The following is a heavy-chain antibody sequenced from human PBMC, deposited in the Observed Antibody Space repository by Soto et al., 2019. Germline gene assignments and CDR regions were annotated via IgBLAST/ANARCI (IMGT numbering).Heavy chain of an antibody. CDR3: AKDRVYNYGFYDY. D-gene: IGHD5-18*01. Sequence: EVQLLESGGGLVQPGGSLRLSCAASGFTFSSYAMSWVRQAPGKGLEWVSAISGNGGSRYYADSVKGRFTIARDNSKNTLYLQMNSLRAEDMAVYNCAKDRVYNYGFYDYWGQGTLVTVSS. CDR1: GFTFSSYA. V-gene: IGHV3-23*01. J-gene: IGHJ4*02. CDR2: ISGNGGSR.